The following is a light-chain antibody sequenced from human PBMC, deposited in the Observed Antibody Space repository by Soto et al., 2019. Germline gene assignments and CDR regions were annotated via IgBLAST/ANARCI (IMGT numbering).Light chain of an antibody. CDR3: QQYGSSPPMYT. V-gene: IGKV3-20*01. CDR2: GAS. J-gene: IGKJ2*01. CDR1: QSVSSSY. Sequence: ENVLTQSPGTLSLSPGERATLSCRASQSVSSSYLAWYQQKPGQAPRLLIYGASSRATGIPDRFSGSGSGTDFTLTISSLEPEDFAVYYCQQYGSSPPMYTFGQGTKLEIK.